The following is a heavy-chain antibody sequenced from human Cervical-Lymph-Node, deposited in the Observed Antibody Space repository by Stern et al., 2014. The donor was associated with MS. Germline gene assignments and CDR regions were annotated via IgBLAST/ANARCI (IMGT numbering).Heavy chain of an antibody. Sequence: VQLGQSGAEVKKPGESLRISCKGSGYSFTSYWITWVRQVPGKGLEWMGNMDPSDSYTNYSPSFQGHVSISADKSISTAYLQWSSLKASDTAMYFCARQRYLNCFDPWGQGTLVTVSS. CDR2: MDPSDSYT. CDR1: GYSFTSYW. J-gene: IGHJ5*02. CDR3: ARQRYLNCFDP. V-gene: IGHV5-10-1*03. D-gene: IGHD1-1*01.